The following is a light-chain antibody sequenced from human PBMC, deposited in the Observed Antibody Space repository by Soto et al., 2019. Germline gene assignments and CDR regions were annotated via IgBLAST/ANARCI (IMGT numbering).Light chain of an antibody. CDR2: GAS. CDR3: QQYVSSPIT. J-gene: IGKJ5*01. CDR1: QIVGNNY. V-gene: IGKV3-20*01. Sequence: EIVMTQSPGTLSLSPGEGATLSCRASQIVGNNYVAWFQQKPGQAPRVLIYGASKRATGIPDRFSGAGSGTDFTLPISRLEPYDFAVFYCQQYVSSPITFGQGTRLEIK.